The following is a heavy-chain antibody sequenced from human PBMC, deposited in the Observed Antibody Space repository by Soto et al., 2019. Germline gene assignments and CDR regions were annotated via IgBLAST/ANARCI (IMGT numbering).Heavy chain of an antibody. CDR1: GGTFSSYA. J-gene: IGHJ3*02. CDR3: ARVLPSSHIAVAEYDAFDI. V-gene: IGHV1-69*13. Sequence: ASVKVSCKASGGTFSSYAISWVRQAPGQGLEWMGGIIPIFGTANYAQKFQGRVTSTADESTSTAYMELSSLRSEDTAVYYCARVLPSSHIAVAEYDAFDIWGQGTMVTVSS. D-gene: IGHD6-19*01. CDR2: IIPIFGTA.